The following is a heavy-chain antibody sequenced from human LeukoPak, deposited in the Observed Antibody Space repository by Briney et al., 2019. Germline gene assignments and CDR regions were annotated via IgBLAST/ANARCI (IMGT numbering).Heavy chain of an antibody. CDR3: ARDNYGSGSYYNRYYYGMDV. V-gene: IGHV3-7*01. D-gene: IGHD3-10*01. CDR1: GFTFSSYW. J-gene: IGHJ6*02. CDR2: IKQDGSEK. Sequence: GGSLRLSCAASGFTFSSYWMSWVRQAPGKGLEWVANIKQDGSEKYYVDSVKGRFTISRDNAKNSLYLQMNSLRAEDTAVYCCARDNYGSGSYYNRYYYGMDVWGQGTTVTVSS.